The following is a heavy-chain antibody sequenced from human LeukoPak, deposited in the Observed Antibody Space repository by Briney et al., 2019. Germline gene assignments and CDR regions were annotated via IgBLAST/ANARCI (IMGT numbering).Heavy chain of an antibody. CDR1: GFTFDDYG. V-gene: IGHV3-20*04. D-gene: IGHD3-22*01. J-gene: IGHJ6*03. CDR3: ARDSSRVYDSSGYWYYYYYMDV. Sequence: GGSLRLSCTASGFTFDDYGMSWVRQAPGKGLEWVSGINWNGGSTGYADSVKGRFTISRDNAKNSLYLQMNSLRAEDTALYYCARDSSRVYDSSGYWYYYYYMDVWGKGTTVTVSS. CDR2: INWNGGST.